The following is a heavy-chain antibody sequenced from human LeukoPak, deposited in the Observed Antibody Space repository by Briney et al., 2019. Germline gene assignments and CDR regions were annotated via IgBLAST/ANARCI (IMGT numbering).Heavy chain of an antibody. CDR1: GGSISSSDHY. CDR3: ARLPLGLGNAFDI. CDR2: IYYSGST. Sequence: SETLSLTCTVSGGSISSSDHYWGWIRQPPGKGLEWIANIYYSGSTYYNPSLKSRVTISVDTSKNQFSLKLSSVTAADTAVYYCARLPLGLGNAFDIWGQGTMVTVSS. D-gene: IGHD3-10*01. J-gene: IGHJ3*02. V-gene: IGHV4-39*01.